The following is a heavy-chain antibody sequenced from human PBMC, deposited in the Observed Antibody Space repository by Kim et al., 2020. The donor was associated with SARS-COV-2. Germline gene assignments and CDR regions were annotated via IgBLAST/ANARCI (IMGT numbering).Heavy chain of an antibody. V-gene: IGHV3-30-3*01. CDR3: ARDSQYHRYSSSWY. D-gene: IGHD6-13*01. J-gene: IGHJ2*01. CDR1: GFTFSSYA. CDR2: ISYDGSNK. Sequence: GGSLRLSCAASGFTFSSYAMHWVRQAPGKGLEWVAVISYDGSNKYYADSVKGRFTISRDNSKNTLYLQMNSLRAEDTAVYYCARDSQYHRYSSSWY.